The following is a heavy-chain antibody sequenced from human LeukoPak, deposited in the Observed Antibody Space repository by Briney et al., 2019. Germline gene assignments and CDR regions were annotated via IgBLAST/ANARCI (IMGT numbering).Heavy chain of an antibody. V-gene: IGHV4-34*01. Sequence: PSETLSLTCAVYGGSFSGYYWSWIRQPPGKGLEWIGEINHSGSTNYNPSLKSRVTISVDTSKNQFSLKLSSVTAADTAVYYCARGFPSYTVTRYYYYYYMDVWGKGTTVTVSS. CDR2: INHSGST. J-gene: IGHJ6*03. CDR1: GGSFSGYY. D-gene: IGHD4-11*01. CDR3: ARGFPSYTVTRYYYYYYMDV.